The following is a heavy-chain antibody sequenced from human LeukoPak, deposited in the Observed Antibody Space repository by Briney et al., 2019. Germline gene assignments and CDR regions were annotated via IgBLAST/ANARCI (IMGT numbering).Heavy chain of an antibody. J-gene: IGHJ4*02. CDR3: ARRGSSFFDN. D-gene: IGHD6-13*01. Sequence: GDSLKISCKGSGYSFTSYWTGWVRQMPGKGLEWMGTIFPGDSDTRYSPSFQGQVTISADKSISTAYLQWSSLKASDTAMYYCARRGSSFFDNWGQGTLVTVSS. CDR1: GYSFTSYW. V-gene: IGHV5-51*01. CDR2: IFPGDSDT.